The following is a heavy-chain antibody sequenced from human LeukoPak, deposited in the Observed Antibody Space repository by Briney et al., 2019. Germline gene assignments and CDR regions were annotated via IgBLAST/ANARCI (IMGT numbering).Heavy chain of an antibody. CDR3: ASSIAAAAFDY. V-gene: IGHV1-69*05. CDR2: IIPISGTA. Sequence: ASVKVSCKASGGTFSSYAISWVRQAPGQGLEWMGGIIPISGTANYAQKFQGRVTITTDESTSTAYMELSSLRSEDTAVYYCASSIAAAAFDYWGQGTLVTVSS. D-gene: IGHD6-13*01. CDR1: GGTFSSYA. J-gene: IGHJ4*02.